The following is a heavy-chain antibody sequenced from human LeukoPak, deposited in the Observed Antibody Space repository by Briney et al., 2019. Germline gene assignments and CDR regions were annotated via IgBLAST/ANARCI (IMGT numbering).Heavy chain of an antibody. D-gene: IGHD2-15*01. Sequence: GGSLRLSCAVSGFTFSDHYMDWVRQAPGKGLEWVGRTRNKANGYTTEYAASVKGRFTISRDDSKSSLYLQMNSLRTEDTAVYYCTRTEFCSAGRCYSDDFDCWGQGTLVTVSS. CDR3: TRTEFCSAGRCYSDDFDC. CDR2: TRNKANGYTT. CDR1: GFTFSDHY. V-gene: IGHV3-72*01. J-gene: IGHJ4*02.